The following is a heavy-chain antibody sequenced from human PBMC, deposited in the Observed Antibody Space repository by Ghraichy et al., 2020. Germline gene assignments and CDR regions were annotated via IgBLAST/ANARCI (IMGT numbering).Heavy chain of an antibody. CDR2: IYSGGST. D-gene: IGHD3-3*01. CDR1: GFTVSSNY. CDR3: ARDNGDFWSGYFL. Sequence: GGSLRLSCAASGFTVSSNYMSWVRQAPGKGLEWVSVIYSGGSTYYADSVKGRFTISRDNSKNTLYLQMNSLRAEDTAVYYCARDNGDFWSGYFLWGQGTMVTVSS. V-gene: IGHV3-53*01. J-gene: IGHJ3*01.